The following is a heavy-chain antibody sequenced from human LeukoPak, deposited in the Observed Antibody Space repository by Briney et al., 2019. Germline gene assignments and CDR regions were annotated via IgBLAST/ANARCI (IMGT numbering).Heavy chain of an antibody. Sequence: ASVKVSCKASGYTFTGYYMHWVRQAPGQGLEWMGWINPNSGGTNYAQKFQGRVTMTRDTSISTAYMELSRLRSDDTAVYYCARPLLAYDSSGKGNAFDIWGQGTMVTVSS. CDR2: INPNSGGT. D-gene: IGHD3-22*01. CDR3: ARPLLAYDSSGKGNAFDI. CDR1: GYTFTGYY. V-gene: IGHV1-2*02. J-gene: IGHJ3*02.